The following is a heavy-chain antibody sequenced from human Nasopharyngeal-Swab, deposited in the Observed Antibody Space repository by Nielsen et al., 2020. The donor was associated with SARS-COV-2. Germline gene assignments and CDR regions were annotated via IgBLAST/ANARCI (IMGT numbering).Heavy chain of an antibody. V-gene: IGHV3-23*01. CDR3: AKDRDSGDDSDDYYHYYGMDV. D-gene: IGHD5-12*01. J-gene: IGHJ6*02. CDR2: ISGSDYST. CDR1: GFTFSTYA. Sequence: GGSLRLSCAASGFTFSTYAISWVRQAPGKGLEWVSGISGSDYSTHYADSVKGRFTISRDNSKNTVSLQMNSLRAEDTAIYYCAKDRDSGDDSDDYYHYYGMDVWGQGTTVTVSS.